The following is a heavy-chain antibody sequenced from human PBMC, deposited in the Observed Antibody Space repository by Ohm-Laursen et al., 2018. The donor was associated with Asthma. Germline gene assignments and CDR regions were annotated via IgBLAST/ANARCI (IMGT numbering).Heavy chain of an antibody. V-gene: IGHV1-18*04. Sequence: ASVKVSCKASGYTFTGYYMHWVRQAPGQGLEWMGWISAYNGNTNYAQKLQGRVTMTTDTSTSTAYMELRSLRSDDTAVYYCARDRYYYDSSGYWAYWGQGTLVTVSS. CDR3: ARDRYYYDSSGYWAY. D-gene: IGHD3-22*01. CDR1: GYTFTGYY. CDR2: ISAYNGNT. J-gene: IGHJ4*02.